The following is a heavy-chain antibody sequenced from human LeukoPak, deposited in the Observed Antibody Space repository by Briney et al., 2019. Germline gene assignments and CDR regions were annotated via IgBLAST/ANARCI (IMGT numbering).Heavy chain of an antibody. CDR2: IYHSGST. Sequence: SETLSLTCAVSGYSISSGYHWGWIRQPPGKGLEWIRSIYHSGSTYYNPSLKSRVTISVDTSKNQFSLKLSSVTAADPAVYYCARQTDYDFWSGSTLNWFDPWGQGTLVTVSS. CDR1: GYSISSGYH. J-gene: IGHJ5*02. V-gene: IGHV4-38-2*01. CDR3: ARQTDYDFWSGSTLNWFDP. D-gene: IGHD3-3*01.